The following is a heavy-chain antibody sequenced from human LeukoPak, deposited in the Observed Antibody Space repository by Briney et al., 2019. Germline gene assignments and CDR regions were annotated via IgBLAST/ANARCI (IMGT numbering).Heavy chain of an antibody. D-gene: IGHD4-17*01. CDR1: GFTFSNAW. CDR2: IKSKTDGETT. CDR3: TTVLSVTTDI. Sequence: PGGSLRLSCAASGFTFSNAWMSWVRQAPGKGLEWVGRIKSKTDGETTDYAAPVKGRFTISRDDSKNTLYLQMNSLKTEDTAVYYCTTVLSVTTDIWGQGTMVTVSS. J-gene: IGHJ3*02. V-gene: IGHV3-15*01.